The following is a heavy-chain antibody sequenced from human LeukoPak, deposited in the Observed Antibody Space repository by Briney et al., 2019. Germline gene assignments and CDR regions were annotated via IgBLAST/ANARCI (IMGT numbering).Heavy chain of an antibody. V-gene: IGHV3-73*01. CDR2: IRSKANSYAT. Sequence: GGSLRLSCAASGFTFSGSAMHWVRQASGKGLEWVGRIRSKANSYATAYAASVKGRFTISRDDSKNTAYLQMNSLKTEDTAVYYGTSPPGGGDYWGQGTLVTVSS. CDR3: TSPPGGGDY. D-gene: IGHD3-10*01. J-gene: IGHJ4*02. CDR1: GFTFSGSA.